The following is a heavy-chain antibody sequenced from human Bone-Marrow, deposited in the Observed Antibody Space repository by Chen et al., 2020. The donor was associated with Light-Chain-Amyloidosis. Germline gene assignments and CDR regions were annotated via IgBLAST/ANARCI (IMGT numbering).Heavy chain of an antibody. CDR1: GFDFADSA. V-gene: IGHV3-9*01. Sequence: EVQLVESGGGLVQPGWSLRLSCSASGFDFADSAMHWVRQAPGRGLQWVSGISRDTGRTYYADSVRGRFTVSRDNGKTSLFLEMNGLRPDDTALYFCAKGFGSGTYSSPGDYWGQGIMVNVSS. J-gene: IGHJ4*02. D-gene: IGHD3-10*01. CDR3: AKGFGSGTYSSPGDY. CDR2: ISRDTGRT.